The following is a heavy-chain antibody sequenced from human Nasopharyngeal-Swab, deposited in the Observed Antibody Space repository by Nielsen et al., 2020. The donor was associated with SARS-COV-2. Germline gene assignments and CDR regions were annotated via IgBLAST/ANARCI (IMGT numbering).Heavy chain of an antibody. V-gene: IGHV4-39*01. CDR3: ARHVAHTRGWFTFDY. CDR1: GGSISSSSYY. J-gene: IGHJ4*02. Sequence: SETLSLTCTVSGGSISSSSYYWGWILQPPGKGLEWIGTIYYSGSTYYNPSLKSRVTISVDTSKNQFSLKLSSVTAADTAVYYCARHVAHTRGWFTFDYWGQGTLVTVSS. CDR2: IYYSGST. D-gene: IGHD6-19*01.